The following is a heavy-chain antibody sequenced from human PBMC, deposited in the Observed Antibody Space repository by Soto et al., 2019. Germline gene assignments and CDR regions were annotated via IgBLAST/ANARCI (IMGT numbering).Heavy chain of an antibody. CDR2: IWYDGSNK. CDR1: GFTFSSYG. V-gene: IGHV3-33*01. J-gene: IGHJ6*03. Sequence: GGSLRLSCAASGFTFSSYGMHWVRQAPGKGLEWVAVIWYDGSNKYYADSVKGRFTISRDNSKNTLYLQMNSLRAEDTAVYYCASTAGNLETTLGYMDVWGKGTTVTVSS. CDR3: ASTAGNLETTLGYMDV. D-gene: IGHD3-10*01.